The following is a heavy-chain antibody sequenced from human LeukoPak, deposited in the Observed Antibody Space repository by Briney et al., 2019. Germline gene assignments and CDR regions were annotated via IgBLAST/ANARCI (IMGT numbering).Heavy chain of an antibody. CDR2: ISGGGGST. CDR1: GFTFSSYA. CDR3: AKFYDISTGYFDC. J-gene: IGHJ4*02. D-gene: IGHD3-9*01. V-gene: IGHV3-23*01. Sequence: PGGSLILSCAASGFTFSSYAMSWVRQSPGKGLEWVSAISGGGGSTYYADSVKGRFTISRDNSKNTLYLQMNSLRAEDTAVYYCAKFYDISTGYFDCWGQGTLVTVSS.